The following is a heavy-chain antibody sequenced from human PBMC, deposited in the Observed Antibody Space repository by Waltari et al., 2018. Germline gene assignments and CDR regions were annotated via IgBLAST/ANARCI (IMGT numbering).Heavy chain of an antibody. CDR2: ISYDGSNK. CDR3: ARDFIPKNGYFDY. V-gene: IGHV3-30*01. CDR1: GFTFSSYA. Sequence: QVQLVESGGGVVQPGRSLRLSCAASGFTFSSYAMHWVRQAPGKGLGWVAVISYDGSNKYYADSVKGRFTISRDNSKNTLYLQMNSLRAEDTAVYYCARDFIPKNGYFDYWGQGTLVTVSS. D-gene: IGHD3-16*01. J-gene: IGHJ4*02.